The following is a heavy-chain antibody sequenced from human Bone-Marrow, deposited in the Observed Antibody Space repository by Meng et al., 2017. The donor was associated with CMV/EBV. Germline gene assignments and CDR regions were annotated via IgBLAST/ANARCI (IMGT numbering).Heavy chain of an antibody. Sequence: GESLKISCTASGFTFGDYAMSWVRQAPGKGLEWVGFISSKAYGGTTEYAASVKGRFTISRDDSKSIAYLQMNSLKTEDTAVYYCTRDFAVVVPAAIRGYFDYWGQGTLVTVSS. CDR3: TRDFAVVVPAAIRGYFDY. V-gene: IGHV3-49*04. CDR1: GFTFGDYA. J-gene: IGHJ4*02. D-gene: IGHD2-2*02. CDR2: ISSKAYGGTT.